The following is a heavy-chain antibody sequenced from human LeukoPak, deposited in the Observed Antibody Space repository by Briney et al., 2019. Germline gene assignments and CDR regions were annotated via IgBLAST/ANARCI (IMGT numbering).Heavy chain of an antibody. J-gene: IGHJ4*02. CDR2: INHSGST. CDR1: GGSFSGYY. CDR3: ARLARGYSGYDLFDY. Sequence: SETLSLTCAVYGGSFSGYYWSWIRQSPGKGLEWIGEINHSGSTKYNSSLKSRVTISVDTSKNQFSLKLSSVTAADTAVYYCARLARGYSGYDLFDYWGQGTLVTVSS. D-gene: IGHD5-12*01. V-gene: IGHV4-34*01.